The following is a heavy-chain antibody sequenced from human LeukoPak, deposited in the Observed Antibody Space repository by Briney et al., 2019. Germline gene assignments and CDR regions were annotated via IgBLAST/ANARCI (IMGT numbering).Heavy chain of an antibody. Sequence: PGGSLRLSCAASGFTFSSYGMHWVRQAPGKGLEWVTLIRYDGSNKHYTDSVKGRFTISRDNSKNTLYLQLNNLRAEDTAVYYCAKDTPAYDSSGYYYPYLDYWGRGTLVTVSS. J-gene: IGHJ4*02. CDR2: IRYDGSNK. CDR1: GFTFSSYG. V-gene: IGHV3-30*02. CDR3: AKDTPAYDSSGYYYPYLDY. D-gene: IGHD3-22*01.